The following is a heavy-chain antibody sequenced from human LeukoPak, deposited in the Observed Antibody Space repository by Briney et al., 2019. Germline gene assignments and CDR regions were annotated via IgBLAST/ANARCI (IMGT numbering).Heavy chain of an antibody. Sequence: GGSLRLSCTVSGFTLRIFWMSWVREAPGKGLEWVANIRQDGNEKYYMDSVRGRFTISRDNANNSLYLQMNSLRADDTAVYYCARDSGVRDFDNWGQGTLVTVSS. V-gene: IGHV3-7*04. CDR2: IRQDGNEK. D-gene: IGHD3-3*01. J-gene: IGHJ4*02. CDR3: ARDSGVRDFDN. CDR1: GFTLRIFW.